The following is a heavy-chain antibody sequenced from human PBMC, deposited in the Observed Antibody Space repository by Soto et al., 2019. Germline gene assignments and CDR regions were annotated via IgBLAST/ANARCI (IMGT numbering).Heavy chain of an antibody. Sequence: GGSLRLSCAASGFTFSSYAMSWVRQAPGKGLEWISYINSISSTTYYADSVKGRFTISRDNAKNSLYLQMNSLRAEDTAVYYCARFFCSGGSCYLDAFDIWGHGTMVTVSS. J-gene: IGHJ3*02. V-gene: IGHV3-48*01. D-gene: IGHD2-15*01. CDR1: GFTFSSYA. CDR3: ARFFCSGGSCYLDAFDI. CDR2: INSISSTT.